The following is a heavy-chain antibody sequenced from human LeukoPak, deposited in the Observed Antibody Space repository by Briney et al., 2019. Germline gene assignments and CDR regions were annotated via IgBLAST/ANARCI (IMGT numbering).Heavy chain of an antibody. V-gene: IGHV3-23*01. D-gene: IGHD3-22*01. J-gene: IGHJ3*02. CDR2: ISDSTTRT. CDR3: AKFRSDSRDSFDI. Sequence: PGGSLRLSCAASGFTFASYAMSWVRQGPGKRLEWVSIISDSTTRTYYADSVKGRFTISRDNSKNTLLLQMHSLRADDTALYYCAKFRSDSRDSFDIWGQGTLVTVSS. CDR1: GFTFASYA.